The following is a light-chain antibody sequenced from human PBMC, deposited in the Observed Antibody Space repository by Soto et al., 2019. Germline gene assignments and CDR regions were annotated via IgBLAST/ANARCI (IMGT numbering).Light chain of an antibody. Sequence: QSVLTQPPSESGNPGQRVTISCSGSSSNIGSNTVNWYQQLPGTAPKLLIYSNNQRPSGVPDRFSGSKSGTSASLAISGLQSEDEADYYCAAWDDSLNGSVVFGGGTKVTVL. CDR1: SSNIGSNT. V-gene: IGLV1-44*01. CDR3: AAWDDSLNGSVV. CDR2: SNN. J-gene: IGLJ2*01.